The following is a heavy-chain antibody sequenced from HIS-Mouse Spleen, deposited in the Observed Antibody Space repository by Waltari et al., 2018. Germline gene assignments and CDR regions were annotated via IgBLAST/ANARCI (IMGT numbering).Heavy chain of an antibody. CDR3: ARGGDNWNFDY. CDR2: GGT. J-gene: IGHJ4*02. V-gene: IGHV1-2*02. Sequence: GGTNYAQKFQGRVTMTRDTSISTAYMELSRLRSDDTAVYYCARGGDNWNFDYWGQGTLVTVSS. D-gene: IGHD1-20*01.